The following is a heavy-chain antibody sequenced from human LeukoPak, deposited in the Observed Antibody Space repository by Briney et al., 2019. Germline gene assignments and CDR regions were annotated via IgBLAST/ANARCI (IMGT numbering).Heavy chain of an antibody. D-gene: IGHD6-13*01. CDR1: GGSFSGYY. CDR2: INHSGST. Sequence: PSETLSLSCAVYGGSFSGYYWSWIRQPPGKGLEWIGEINHSGSTNYNPSLKSRVTISVDTSKNQFSLKLSSVTAADTAVYYCARSGYSRSSYPRDNRFDPWGQGTLATVSS. CDR3: ARSGYSRSSYPRDNRFDP. J-gene: IGHJ5*02. V-gene: IGHV4-34*01.